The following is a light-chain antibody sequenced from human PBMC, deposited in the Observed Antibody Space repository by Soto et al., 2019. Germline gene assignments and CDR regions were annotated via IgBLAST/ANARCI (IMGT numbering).Light chain of an antibody. J-gene: IGKJ5*01. CDR2: GAS. Sequence: EFVLTQSPGTLSLSPGERATLSCRASQTVSSSYLAWYQQKHGQAHRLLIYGASSRATGIPDRFSGSGSETDGTIIISRLQPEDFELYYCQQYGGSPITFGQGTRLEIK. CDR1: QTVSSSY. V-gene: IGKV3-20*01. CDR3: QQYGGSPIT.